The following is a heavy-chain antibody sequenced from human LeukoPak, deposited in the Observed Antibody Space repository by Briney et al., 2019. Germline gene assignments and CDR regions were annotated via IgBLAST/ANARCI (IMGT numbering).Heavy chain of an antibody. CDR1: GGSISSYY. CDR2: IYYSGST. CDR3: ARGDYDILTGLIDY. Sequence: PSETLSLTCTVSGGSISSYYWSWIRQPPGKGLEWIGYIYYSGSTNYNPSLKSRVTISVDTSKNQFSLKLSSVTAADTAVYYCARGDYDILTGLIDYWGQGTLVTVSS. J-gene: IGHJ4*02. V-gene: IGHV4-59*08. D-gene: IGHD3-9*01.